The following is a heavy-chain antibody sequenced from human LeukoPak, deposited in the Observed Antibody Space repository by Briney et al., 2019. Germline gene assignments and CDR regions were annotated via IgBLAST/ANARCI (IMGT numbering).Heavy chain of an antibody. CDR1: GFTFNSYW. V-gene: IGHV3-74*01. Sequence: PGGSLRLSCAASGFTFNSYWFHWVRQAPGKGLVWVSRINSDGSDTIYADSVKGRFTISRDNAKSTVYLQKNSLKAEDTAVYYCARGGYHHGFDIWGQGTMVTVSS. CDR2: INSDGSDT. D-gene: IGHD2-15*01. CDR3: ARGGYHHGFDI. J-gene: IGHJ3*02.